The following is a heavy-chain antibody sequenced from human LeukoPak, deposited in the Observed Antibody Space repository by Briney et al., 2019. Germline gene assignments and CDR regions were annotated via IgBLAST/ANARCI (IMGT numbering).Heavy chain of an antibody. CDR3: TRGGFYDGSGYYPFDY. D-gene: IGHD3-22*01. V-gene: IGHV3-30*02. CDR1: GFIFSKYG. Sequence: GGSLRLSCVASGFIFSKYGMHWVRQAPGRGLEWVAFIQYDESNKYYADSIKGRFTLSRDNSKNTLYLQMNSLRPEDAAVYYCTRGGFYDGSGYYPFDYWGQGTLVTVSS. CDR2: IQYDESNK. J-gene: IGHJ4*02.